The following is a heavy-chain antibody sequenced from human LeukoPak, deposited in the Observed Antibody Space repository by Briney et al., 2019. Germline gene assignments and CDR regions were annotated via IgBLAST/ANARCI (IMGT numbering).Heavy chain of an antibody. CDR3: ANDKFYYGSGSLDY. Sequence: GGSLRLSCAASGFTFSSYAMSWVRQAPGKGLEWVSAISGSGGSTYYADSVKGGFTISRDNSKNTLYLQMNSLRAEDTAVYYCANDKFYYGSGSLDYWGQGTLVTVSS. CDR2: ISGSGGST. V-gene: IGHV3-23*01. D-gene: IGHD3-10*01. CDR1: GFTFSSYA. J-gene: IGHJ4*02.